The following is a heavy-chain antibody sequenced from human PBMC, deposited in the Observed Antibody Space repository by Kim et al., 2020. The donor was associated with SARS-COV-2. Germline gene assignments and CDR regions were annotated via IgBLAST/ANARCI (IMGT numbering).Heavy chain of an antibody. D-gene: IGHD6-19*01. Sequence: GGSLRLSCAASGFTFSSYGMHWVRQAPGKGLEWVAVISYDGSNKYYADSVKGRFTISRDNSKNTLYLQMNSLRAEDTAVYYCARDSGIAVAGNWGQGTLVTVSS. CDR2: ISYDGSNK. J-gene: IGHJ4*02. CDR1: GFTFSSYG. CDR3: ARDSGIAVAGN. V-gene: IGHV3-33*05.